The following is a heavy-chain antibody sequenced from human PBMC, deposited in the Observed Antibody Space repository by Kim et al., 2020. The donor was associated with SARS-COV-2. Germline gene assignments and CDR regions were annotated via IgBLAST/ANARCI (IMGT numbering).Heavy chain of an antibody. CDR1: GGTFSSYA. V-gene: IGHV1-69*13. CDR3: ARGVYGDYVTEVAFDY. CDR2: IIPIFGTA. D-gene: IGHD4-17*01. Sequence: ASVKVSCKASGGTFSSYAISWVRQAPGQGLEWMGGIIPIFGTANYAQKFQGRVTITADESTSTAYMELSSLRSEDTAVYYCARGVYGDYVTEVAFDYWGQGTLVTVSS. J-gene: IGHJ4*02.